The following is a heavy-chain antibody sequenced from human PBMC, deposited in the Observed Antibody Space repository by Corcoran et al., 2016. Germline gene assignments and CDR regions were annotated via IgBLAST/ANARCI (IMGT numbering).Heavy chain of an antibody. CDR1: GGTFSSYA. Sequence: QVQLVQSGAEVKKPGSSVKVSCKASGGTFSSYAISWVRQAPGQGLEWMGGIIPIFGTANYAQKFQGRVTITADKSTSTAYLELSSLRSEDTAVYYCARDPDGGSGSYPLLFWGQGTLVTVSS. J-gene: IGHJ4*02. CDR2: IIPIFGTA. D-gene: IGHD3-10*01. CDR3: ARDPDGGSGSYPLLF. V-gene: IGHV1-69*06.